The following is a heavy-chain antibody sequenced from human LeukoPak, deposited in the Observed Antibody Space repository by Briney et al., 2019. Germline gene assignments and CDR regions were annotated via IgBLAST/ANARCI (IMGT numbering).Heavy chain of an antibody. CDR2: ISGSGGST. Sequence: GGSLRLSCAASGFTFSTYAMSWVRQAPGKGLEWVSDISGSGGSTDYADSVKGRFTISRDNAENSLYLQMNSLRAEDTAVYYCAELGITMIGGVWGKGTTVTISS. D-gene: IGHD3-10*02. J-gene: IGHJ6*04. CDR3: AELGITMIGGV. V-gene: IGHV3-23*01. CDR1: GFTFSTYA.